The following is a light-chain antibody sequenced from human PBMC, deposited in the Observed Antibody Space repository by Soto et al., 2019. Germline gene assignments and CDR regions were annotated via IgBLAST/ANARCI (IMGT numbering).Light chain of an antibody. CDR1: QSVSGY. CDR2: DAS. CDR3: QQLSKWPPYT. V-gene: IGKV3-11*01. Sequence: EIVLTQSPATLSLSPEERATLSCRASQSVSGYLAWYQKKPGQAPRLLIYDASNRATGIPARFSGGGSGTDFTLTISSLEPEDFAVYYCQQLSKWPPYTFGQGTKLEIK. J-gene: IGKJ2*01.